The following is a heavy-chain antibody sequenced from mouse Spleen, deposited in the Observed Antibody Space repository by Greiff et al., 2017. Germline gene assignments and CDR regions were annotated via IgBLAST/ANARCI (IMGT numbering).Heavy chain of an antibody. CDR1: GYTFTDYE. CDR3: TSYGNPDY. Sequence: VQLQQSGAELVRPGASVTLSCEASGYTFTDYEMHWVKQTPVHGLEWIGAIDPETGGTAYNQKFKGKAILTADKSSSTAYMELRSLTSEDSAVYYCTSYGNPDYWGQGTTLTVSS. J-gene: IGHJ2*01. CDR2: IDPETGGT. D-gene: IGHD2-1*01. V-gene: IGHV1-15*01.